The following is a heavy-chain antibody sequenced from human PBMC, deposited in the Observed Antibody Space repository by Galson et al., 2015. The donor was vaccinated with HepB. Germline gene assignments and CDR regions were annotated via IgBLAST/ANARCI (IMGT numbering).Heavy chain of an antibody. CDR1: GGSVNSGSYF. J-gene: IGHJ3*02. CDR3: ARDKGYNYGYAFDM. CDR2: IYFNGKT. V-gene: IGHV4-61*03. D-gene: IGHD5-24*01. Sequence: LSLTCSVSGGSVNSGSYFWNWIRQPPGKGLEWIGNIYFNGKTNYNPSLKSRATMSLDTSKNHFSLRLSSVTAADTAIYFCARDKGYNYGYAFDMWGQGTAVSVSS.